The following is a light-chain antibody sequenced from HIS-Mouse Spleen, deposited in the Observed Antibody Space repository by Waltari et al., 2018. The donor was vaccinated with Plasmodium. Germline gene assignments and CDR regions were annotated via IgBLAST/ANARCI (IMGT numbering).Light chain of an antibody. J-gene: IGKJ4*01. V-gene: IGKV1-5*03. CDR3: QQYNSYPLT. Sequence: DIQMTQSPSTLSASVGDRVTITCRASQSISSWLAWYQQKPGKAPKLLIYKAASLESGVPSRFSGSGAGTEFTLTISSLQPDDFATYYCQQYNSYPLTFGGGTKVEIK. CDR2: KAA. CDR1: QSISSW.